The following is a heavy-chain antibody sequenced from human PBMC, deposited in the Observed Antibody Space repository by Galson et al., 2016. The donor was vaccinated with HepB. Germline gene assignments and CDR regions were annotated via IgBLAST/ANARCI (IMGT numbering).Heavy chain of an antibody. D-gene: IGHD5-12*01. V-gene: IGHV4-61*10. Sequence: SETLSLTCAVSGGSVTSGSFHWTWIRQPAEKGLEWIGYISDSGTTSYNPSLESRVTISVDTSKNQISLSLNSLTAADTGVYYCARLPGWRRLRFINYSMDVWGQGTTVTVSS. J-gene: IGHJ6*02. CDR1: GGSVTSGSFH. CDR3: ARLPGWRRLRFINYSMDV. CDR2: ISDSGTT.